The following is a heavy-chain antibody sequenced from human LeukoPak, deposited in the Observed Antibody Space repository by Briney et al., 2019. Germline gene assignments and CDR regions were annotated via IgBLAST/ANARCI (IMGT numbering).Heavy chain of an antibody. CDR1: GFTLTTNG. D-gene: IGHD2-2*01. J-gene: IGHJ4*02. Sequence: TGESLTPASAASGFTLTTNGMDWVRQAPGKGLEWVALIRNDGSNKYYADSVKGRFTSSRDNSKNALYLQMNSLRAEDTAVYYCAKRGVVPAAFAYWGQGTLVTVSS. V-gene: IGHV3-30*02. CDR3: AKRGVVPAAFAY. CDR2: IRNDGSNK.